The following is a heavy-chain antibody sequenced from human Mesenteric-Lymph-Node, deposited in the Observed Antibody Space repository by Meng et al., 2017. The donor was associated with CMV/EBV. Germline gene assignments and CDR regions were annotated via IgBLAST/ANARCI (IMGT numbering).Heavy chain of an antibody. D-gene: IGHD6-19*01. J-gene: IGHJ5*02. CDR2: IKQDGSEK. CDR3: ARKGPGLYSSGWYRPLLPSNWFDP. Sequence: MRWVRQAPGKGLEWVANIKQDGSEKYYVDSVKGRFTISRDNAKNSLYLQMNSLRAEDTAVYYCARKGPGLYSSGWYRPLLPSNWFDPWGQGTLVTVSS. V-gene: IGHV3-7*01.